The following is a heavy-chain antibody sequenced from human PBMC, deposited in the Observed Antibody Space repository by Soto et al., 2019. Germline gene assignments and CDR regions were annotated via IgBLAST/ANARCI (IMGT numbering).Heavy chain of an antibody. CDR2: IYYSGST. CDR3: ARDSLNYDFWSGYYTGSWFDP. V-gene: IGHV4-59*01. D-gene: IGHD3-3*01. J-gene: IGHJ5*02. CDR1: GDSISSYY. Sequence: PSETLSLTCTVSGDSISSYYWSWIRQPPGKGLEWIGYIYYSGSTNYNPSLKSRVTISVDTSKNQFSLKLSSVTAADTAVYYCARDSLNYDFWSGYYTGSWFDPWGQGTLVTVSS.